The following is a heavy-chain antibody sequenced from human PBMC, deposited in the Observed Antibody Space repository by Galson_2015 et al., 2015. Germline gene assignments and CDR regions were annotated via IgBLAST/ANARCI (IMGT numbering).Heavy chain of an antibody. D-gene: IGHD5-24*01. CDR3: AYSEMATTTLHFDY. J-gene: IGHJ4*02. V-gene: IGHV2-5*01. CDR1: GFSLSTSGVG. Sequence: PALVKTTQPLTLTCTFSGFSLSTSGVGVGWIRQPPGKALEWLVTIYLNDDKRYSPSLKNRLTITKDTSKNQVVFTMTNMDPVDTATYYCAYSEMATTTLHFDYWGQGTLVTVSS. CDR2: IYLNDDK.